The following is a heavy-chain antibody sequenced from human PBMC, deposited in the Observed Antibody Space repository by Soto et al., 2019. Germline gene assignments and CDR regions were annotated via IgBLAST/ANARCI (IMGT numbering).Heavy chain of an antibody. CDR3: ARTLTRYYDYIWGSLPYYYMDV. Sequence: SVKVSCKASGGTFSSYTISWVRQAPGQGLEWMGRIIPILGIANYAQKFQGRVTITADKSTSTAYMELSSLRSEDTAVYYCARTLTRYYDYIWGSLPYYYMDVWGKGTAVTVS. V-gene: IGHV1-69*02. CDR1: GGTFSSYT. J-gene: IGHJ6*03. D-gene: IGHD3-16*01. CDR2: IIPILGIA.